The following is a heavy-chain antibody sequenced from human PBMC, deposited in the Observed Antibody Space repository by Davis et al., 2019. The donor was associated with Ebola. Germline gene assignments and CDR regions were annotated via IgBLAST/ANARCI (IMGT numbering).Heavy chain of an antibody. CDR1: GGSLNGYY. CDR2: INQSGST. D-gene: IGHD2-15*01. J-gene: IGHJ5*02. V-gene: IGHV4-34*01. CDR3: ARVDATNWFDP. Sequence: PSETLSLTCAVYGGSLNGYYWSGFHWSWIRQPPGMGLEWIGEINQSGSTNYNPSLKSRVTISADTSKNQFSLKLNSVTAADTALYYCARVDATNWFDPWGQGTLVTVSS.